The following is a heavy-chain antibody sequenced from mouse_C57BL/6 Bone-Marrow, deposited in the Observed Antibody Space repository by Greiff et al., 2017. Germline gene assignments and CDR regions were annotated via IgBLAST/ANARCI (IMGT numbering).Heavy chain of an antibody. D-gene: IGHD1-1*02. CDR1: GYTFTSYW. J-gene: IGHJ2*01. CDR3: AIAPMGSFDY. Sequence: QVQLKQPGAELVKPGASVKVSCKASGYTFTSYWMHWVKQRPGQGLEWIGRFHPSDSDTNYNQKFKGQATLTVDKSSSTAYMQLSSLTSEDSAVYYCAIAPMGSFDYWGQGTTLTVSS. CDR2: FHPSDSDT. V-gene: IGHV1-74*01.